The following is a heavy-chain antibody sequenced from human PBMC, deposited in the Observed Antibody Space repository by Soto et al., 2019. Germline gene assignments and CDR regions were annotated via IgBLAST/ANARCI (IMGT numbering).Heavy chain of an antibody. CDR3: ARDRIAAARKNYYGMEG. Sequence: SVKVSCKASGGSFSLYAISWVRQAPSQGIEWKGVLIPSLGAVNYAQTLQGRGSIPADESTNTSYMELRSLRSEDRAVYFGARDRIAAARKNYYGMEGWGQGTTVTVSS. CDR2: LIPSLGAV. V-gene: IGHV1-69*13. CDR1: GGSFSLYA. J-gene: IGHJ6*02. D-gene: IGHD6-13*01.